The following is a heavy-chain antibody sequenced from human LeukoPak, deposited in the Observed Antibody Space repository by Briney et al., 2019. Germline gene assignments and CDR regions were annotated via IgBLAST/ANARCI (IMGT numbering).Heavy chain of an antibody. J-gene: IGHJ4*02. V-gene: IGHV3-23*01. D-gene: IGHD6-13*01. CDR1: GFTFSSYA. CDR2: ISGSGGST. CDR3: AKDLSGIAAAGDFDY. Sequence: PGGSLRLSCAASGFTFSSYAMSWVRQAPGKGLDWVSAISGSGGSTYYADSVKGRFTISRDNSKNTLYLQMNSLRAEDTAVYYCAKDLSGIAAAGDFDYWGQGTLVTVSS.